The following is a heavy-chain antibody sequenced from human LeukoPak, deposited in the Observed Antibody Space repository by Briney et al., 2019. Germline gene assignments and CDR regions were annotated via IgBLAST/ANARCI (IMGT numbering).Heavy chain of an antibody. CDR2: ISSSSSYT. CDR3: ARLYSSSSGKAFDI. Sequence: KPGGSLRLSCAASGFTFSDYYMSWIRQAPGKGLEWVSYISSSSSYTNYADSVKGRFAISRDNAKNSLYLQMNSLRAEDTAVYYCARLYSSSSGKAFDIWGQGTIVTVSS. CDR1: GFTFSDYY. V-gene: IGHV3-11*06. D-gene: IGHD6-6*01. J-gene: IGHJ3*02.